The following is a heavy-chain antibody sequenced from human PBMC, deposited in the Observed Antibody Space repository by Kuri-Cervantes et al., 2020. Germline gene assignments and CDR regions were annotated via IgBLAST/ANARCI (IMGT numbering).Heavy chain of an antibody. CDR2: ISSSSSTI. CDR3: ASTPTQAYYNFDLWP. Sequence: GGSLRLSCAASGFTVSSNYMSWVRQAPGKGLEWVSYISSSSSTIYYADSVKGRFTISRDNAKNSLYLQMNSLRAEDTAVYYCASTPTQAYYNFDLWPWGQGTLVTVSS. V-gene: IGHV3-48*01. D-gene: IGHD3-3*01. J-gene: IGHJ5*02. CDR1: GFTVSSNY.